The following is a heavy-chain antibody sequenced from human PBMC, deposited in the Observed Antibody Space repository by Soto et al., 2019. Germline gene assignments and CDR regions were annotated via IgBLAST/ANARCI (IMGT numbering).Heavy chain of an antibody. CDR2: INPSGGST. Sequence: QVQLVQSGAEVKKPGASVKVSCKASGYTFTSNYMQWVRQAPGQGLEWMGIINPSGGSTNYAQKCVGRVTMTRDPSTSTVYMELSSLTAEDTAGYYCARAVEMAPLCLDSWGQGTLVTASS. J-gene: IGHJ4*02. V-gene: IGHV1-46*01. CDR3: ARAVEMAPLCLDS. CDR1: GYTFTSNY.